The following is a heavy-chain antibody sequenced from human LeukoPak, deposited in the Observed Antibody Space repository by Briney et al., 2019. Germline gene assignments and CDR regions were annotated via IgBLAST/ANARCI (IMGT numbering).Heavy chain of an antibody. D-gene: IGHD3-10*01. CDR2: IYYSGST. Sequence: SETLSLTCTVSGGSISSYYWSWIRQPPGKGLEWIGYIYYSGSTNYNPSLKSRVTISVDTSKNQFSLKLSSVTAADTAVYYCAAYGELMGDWFDPWGQRTLVTVSS. V-gene: IGHV4-59*01. CDR1: GGSISSYY. CDR3: AAYGELMGDWFDP. J-gene: IGHJ5*02.